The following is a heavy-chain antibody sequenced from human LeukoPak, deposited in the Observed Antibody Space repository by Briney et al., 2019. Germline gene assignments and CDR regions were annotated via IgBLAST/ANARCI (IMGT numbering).Heavy chain of an antibody. J-gene: IGHJ3*02. CDR1: VGSFSVYY. V-gene: IGHV4-34*01. Sequence: PETLSLTCVVHVGSFSVYYWSWIRQPPGKGLEWIGEINHSGSTTYNPSLKSRVTISVDTSKNQFPLKLSSVTAADTAVYYCARRSSRRAFDIWGQGTMVTVSS. CDR2: INHSGST. CDR3: ARRSSRRAFDI. D-gene: IGHD6-6*01.